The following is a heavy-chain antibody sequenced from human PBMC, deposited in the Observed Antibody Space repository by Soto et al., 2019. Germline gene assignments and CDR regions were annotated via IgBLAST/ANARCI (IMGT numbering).Heavy chain of an antibody. Sequence: GGSLRLSWAASGFSFSHYLMHWVRQAAGKGLVWVSRISPDGRTTTYADSVKGRFTISRDNAKSTLYLQMNSLTVEDGAVYYCADSWLPTSYWGPGTLVTVSS. J-gene: IGHJ4*02. V-gene: IGHV3-74*01. CDR2: ISPDGRTT. D-gene: IGHD3-10*01. CDR1: GFSFSHYL. CDR3: ADSWLPTSY.